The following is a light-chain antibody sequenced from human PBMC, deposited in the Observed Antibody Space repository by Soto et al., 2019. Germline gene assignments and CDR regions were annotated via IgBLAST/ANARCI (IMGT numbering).Light chain of an antibody. J-gene: IGLJ2*01. Sequence: QSVLTQPPSASGTPGQRVTISCSGSTSSIGSNYVYWYQQLPGTAPKLLIYSNNQRPSGVPDRFSGSKSGTSASLAISGLRSEDEADYHCAAWYDSLSGLVFGGGTKVTVL. CDR3: AAWYDSLSGLV. V-gene: IGLV1-47*01. CDR2: SNN. CDR1: TSSIGSNY.